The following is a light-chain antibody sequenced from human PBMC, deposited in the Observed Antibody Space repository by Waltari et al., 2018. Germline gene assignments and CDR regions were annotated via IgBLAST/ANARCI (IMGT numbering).Light chain of an antibody. V-gene: IGLV2-11*01. Sequence: QSALTQPRSVSGSPGQSVTISCAGTSSYIGGYDYVSWYQHLPGKAPQLLIYDVTARPARVPERFACAKSGNAASLTNSGLQPDDEANYYWCSYAGINSFNVVFGGGTNLAVL. CDR2: DVT. CDR3: CSYAGINSFNVV. J-gene: IGLJ2*01. CDR1: SSYIGGYDY.